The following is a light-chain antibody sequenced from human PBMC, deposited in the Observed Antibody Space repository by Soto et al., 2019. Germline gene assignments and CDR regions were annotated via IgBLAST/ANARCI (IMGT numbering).Light chain of an antibody. Sequence: EIVLTQSPGTLSLSPGERATLSCRASQRVSSSYLAWYQQKPGQAPRLLIYGASSRATGIPDRYSGSGSGTDFTLTISRLEPEDFAVYYCQQYGSSPQTFGQGTKVEI. CDR1: QRVSSSY. J-gene: IGKJ1*01. V-gene: IGKV3-20*01. CDR3: QQYGSSPQT. CDR2: GAS.